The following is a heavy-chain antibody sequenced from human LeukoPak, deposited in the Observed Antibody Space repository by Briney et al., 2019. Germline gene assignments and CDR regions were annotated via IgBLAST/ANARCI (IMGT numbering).Heavy chain of an antibody. CDR3: ARGSSGWVFDY. J-gene: IGHJ4*02. CDR1: GFTFSSYW. V-gene: IGHV3-74*01. Sequence: TGGSLRLSRAASGFTFSSYWMHWVRQAPGKGLVWVSRINSDGSITTYADSVKGRFTISRDNAKNTLYLQMNSLRAEDTAVYYCARGSSGWVFDYWSQGTLVTVSS. D-gene: IGHD6-19*01. CDR2: INSDGSIT.